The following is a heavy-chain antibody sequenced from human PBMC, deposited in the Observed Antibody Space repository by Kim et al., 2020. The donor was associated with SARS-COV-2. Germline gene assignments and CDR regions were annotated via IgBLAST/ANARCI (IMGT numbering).Heavy chain of an antibody. J-gene: IGHJ4*02. CDR3: AREGSGYDWGGRLYYFDY. D-gene: IGHD5-12*01. CDR1: GFTFSSYS. Sequence: GGSLRLSCAASGFTFSSYSMNWVRQAPGKGLEWVSSISSSSSYIYYADSVKGRFTISRDNAKNSLYLQMNSLRAEDTAVYYCAREGSGYDWGGRLYYFDYWGQGTLVTVSS. CDR2: ISSSSSYI. V-gene: IGHV3-21*04.